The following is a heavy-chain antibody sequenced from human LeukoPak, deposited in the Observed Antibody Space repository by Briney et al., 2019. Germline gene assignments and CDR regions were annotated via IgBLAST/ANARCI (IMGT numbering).Heavy chain of an antibody. J-gene: IGHJ4*02. V-gene: IGHV4-39*07. CDR3: ARGGAYSSGWYDY. Sequence: SETLSLTCTVSGGSISSGGYSWSWIRQPPGKGLEWIGEINHSGSTNYNPSLKSRVTISVDTSKNQFSLKLSSVTAADTAVYYCARGGAYSSGWYDYWGQGTLVTVSS. CDR1: GGSISSGGYS. CDR2: INHSGST. D-gene: IGHD6-19*01.